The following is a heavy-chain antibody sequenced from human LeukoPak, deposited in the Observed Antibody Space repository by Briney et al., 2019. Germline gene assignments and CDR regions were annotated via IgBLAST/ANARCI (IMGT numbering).Heavy chain of an antibody. CDR2: IYYSGST. D-gene: IGHD6-19*01. J-gene: IGHJ4*02. CDR1: GGSISSYY. Sequence: PSETLSLTCTVSGGSISSYYWSWIRQPPGKGLEWIGYIYYSGSTNYNPSLKSRVTISVDTSKNQFSLKLGSVTAADTAVYYCARVAVADHYFDYWGQGTLVTVSS. CDR3: ARVAVADHYFDY. V-gene: IGHV4-59*01.